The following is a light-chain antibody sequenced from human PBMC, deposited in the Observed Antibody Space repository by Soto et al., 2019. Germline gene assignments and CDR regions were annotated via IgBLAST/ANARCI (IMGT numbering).Light chain of an antibody. CDR1: TSDVGDYKY. CDR3: SLYTISRV. CDR2: EGT. Sequence: QSALTQPASVSGSPGQSITISCTGTTSDVGDYKYISWYQQHPGKVPKLIIYEGTNRPSGVSNRFSGSKSGNTASLTISGLQAEDEADYYCSLYTISRVFGGGTKLTVL. J-gene: IGLJ3*02. V-gene: IGLV2-14*01.